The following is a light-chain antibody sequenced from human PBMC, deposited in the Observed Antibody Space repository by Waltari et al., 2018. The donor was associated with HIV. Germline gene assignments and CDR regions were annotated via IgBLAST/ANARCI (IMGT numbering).Light chain of an antibody. CDR1: SIDVVAYNY. CDR2: DVS. Sequence: QSALTQPASVSGSPGQSITISCTGTSIDVVAYNYVSWYQLHPGKAPKLMIYDVSNRPSGVSDRFSGSKSANTASLTISGLQAEDEAHYYCSSYTSSSTVVFGGGTKLTVL. J-gene: IGLJ2*01. V-gene: IGLV2-14*03. CDR3: SSYTSSSTVV.